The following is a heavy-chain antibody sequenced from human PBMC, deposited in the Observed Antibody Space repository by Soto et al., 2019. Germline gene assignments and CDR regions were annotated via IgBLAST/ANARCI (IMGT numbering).Heavy chain of an antibody. CDR1: GGSISSGGYY. Sequence: QVQLQESGPGLVKPSQTLSLTCTVSGGSISSGGYYWSWIRQHPGKGLEWIGYIYYSGSTYYNPSLKSRINIEVDXSKNQFSLKLSSVTAADTAVYYCASSDDSSGYYDIWGQGTLVTVSS. J-gene: IGHJ4*02. CDR2: IYYSGST. D-gene: IGHD3-22*01. CDR3: ASSDDSSGYYDI. V-gene: IGHV4-31*03.